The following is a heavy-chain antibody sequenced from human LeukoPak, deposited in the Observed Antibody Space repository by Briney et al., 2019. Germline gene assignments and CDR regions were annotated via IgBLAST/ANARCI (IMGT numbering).Heavy chain of an antibody. J-gene: IGHJ6*04. Sequence: PSESLSLTWTVSGGSISSGGYYWSWIRQHPGKGLEWIGYIYYSGTTYYNPSLKSRVTISVDTSKNQFSLKLSSVTAADTAVYYCARESITMVRGVISDGMDVWGKGTTVTVSS. CDR1: GGSISSGGYY. V-gene: IGHV4-31*02. CDR2: IYYSGTT. D-gene: IGHD3-10*01. CDR3: ARESITMVRGVISDGMDV.